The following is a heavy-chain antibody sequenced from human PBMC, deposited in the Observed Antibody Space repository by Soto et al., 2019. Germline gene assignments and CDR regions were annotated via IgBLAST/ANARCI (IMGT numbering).Heavy chain of an antibody. CDR2: IYYSENT. J-gene: IGHJ5*02. CDR1: GGSISSSGDH. V-gene: IGHV4-39*01. Sequence: SETLCLTCTVSGGSISSSGDHWGWIRQPPGKGLEWIGNIYYSENTYYNPSLKSRVTISVDTSKNQFSLKLSSVTAADTAVYYCARHAPEINYDFWSGYSKYNWFDPWGQGTLVTVSS. CDR3: ARHAPEINYDFWSGYSKYNWFDP. D-gene: IGHD3-3*01.